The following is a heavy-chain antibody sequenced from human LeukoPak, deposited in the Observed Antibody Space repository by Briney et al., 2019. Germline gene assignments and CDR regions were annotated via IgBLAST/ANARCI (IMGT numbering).Heavy chain of an antibody. J-gene: IGHJ4*02. D-gene: IGHD3-9*01. CDR1: GFTFTSSA. V-gene: IGHV1-58*02. CDR2: IVVGSGNT. CDR3: AKTGGGSYLTGYHLDH. Sequence: SVKVSCKASGFTFTSSAMQWVRQARGQRLEWIGWIVVGSGNTNYAQKFQERVTITRDMSTSTAYMELSSLRAGDTAIYYCAKTGGGSYLTGYHLDHWGQGALVTVSS.